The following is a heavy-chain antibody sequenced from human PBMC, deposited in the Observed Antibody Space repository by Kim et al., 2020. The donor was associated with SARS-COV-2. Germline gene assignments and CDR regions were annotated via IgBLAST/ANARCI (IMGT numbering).Heavy chain of an antibody. Sequence: GGSLRLSCAASGFTFSGSAKHWVRQASGKGLEWVGRIRSKANSYATAYAASVKGRFTISRDDSKNTAYLQMNSLKTEDTAVYYCTSYDSSGYYYWGQGTLVTVSS. CDR3: TSYDSSGYYY. CDR2: IRSKANSYAT. CDR1: GFTFSGSA. J-gene: IGHJ4*02. V-gene: IGHV3-73*01. D-gene: IGHD3-22*01.